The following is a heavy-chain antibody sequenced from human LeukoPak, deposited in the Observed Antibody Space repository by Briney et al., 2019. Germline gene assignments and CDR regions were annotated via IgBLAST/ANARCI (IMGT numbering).Heavy chain of an antibody. CDR1: GFTFSSYA. V-gene: IGHV3-30*04. CDR2: ISYDGSNK. CDR3: ARDRGGSYMYFQH. J-gene: IGHJ1*01. Sequence: GGSLRLSCAASGFTFSSYAMHWVRQAPGKGLEWVAVISYDGSNKYYADSVKGRFTISRDNAKNSLFLQMNSLRPEDTALYYCARDRGGSYMYFQHWGQGTLVTVSS. D-gene: IGHD1-26*01.